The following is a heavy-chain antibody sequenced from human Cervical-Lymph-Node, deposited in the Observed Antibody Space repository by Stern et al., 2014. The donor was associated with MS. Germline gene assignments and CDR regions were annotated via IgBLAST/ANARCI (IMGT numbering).Heavy chain of an antibody. CDR2: IFPSDSET. Sequence: MQLVQSGAEVKKPGESLKIACKGSGYSFSSYWIAWVRQMPVKGLEWMGMIFPSDSETRYSPYFEGQVNISVDKCTSTAYLHWSSLKASDTARYYCGREVAMTAGLLGFWGQGTQVIVS. V-gene: IGHV5-51*01. CDR3: GREVAMTAGLLGF. D-gene: IGHD3-22*01. CDR1: GYSFSSYW. J-gene: IGHJ4*02.